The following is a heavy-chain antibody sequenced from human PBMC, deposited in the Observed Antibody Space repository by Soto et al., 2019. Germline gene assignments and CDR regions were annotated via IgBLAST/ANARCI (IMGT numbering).Heavy chain of an antibody. Sequence: QLQLQESGPGLVKPSETLSLTCTVSGGSISSSAYYWDWIRPPPGKGLEWIASIYYSGSTFYNPSLKSRVTISVDTSKNQFSLQLRSVTAADTALYYCARRFFGGAYPSYFDYWGQGTLVTASS. CDR2: IYYSGST. CDR3: ARRFFGGAYPSYFDY. D-gene: IGHD2-15*01. V-gene: IGHV4-39*01. J-gene: IGHJ4*02. CDR1: GGSISSSAYY.